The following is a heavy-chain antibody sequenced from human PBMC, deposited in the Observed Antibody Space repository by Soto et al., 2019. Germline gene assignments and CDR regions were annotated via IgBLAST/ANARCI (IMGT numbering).Heavy chain of an antibody. CDR1: GFTFSSYA. J-gene: IGHJ4*02. CDR3: AKFIAVAGTEDY. V-gene: IGHV3-23*01. Sequence: XGSLRLSCAASGFTFSSYAMSWVRQAPGKGLEWVSAISGSGGSTYYADSVKGRFTISRDNSKNTLYLQMNSLRAEDTAVYYCAKFIAVAGTEDYWGQGPLVTVSS. CDR2: ISGSGGST. D-gene: IGHD6-19*01.